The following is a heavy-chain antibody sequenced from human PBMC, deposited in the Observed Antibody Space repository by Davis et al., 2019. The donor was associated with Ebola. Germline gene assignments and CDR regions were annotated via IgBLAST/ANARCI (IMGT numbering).Heavy chain of an antibody. J-gene: IGHJ4*02. Sequence: MPSETLSLTCAVYGGSFSGYYWSWIRQPPGKGLEWIGEINHSGSTNYNPSLKSRVTISVDTSKNQFSLKLSSVTAADTAVYYCARDRWNGDYLFDYWGQGTLVTVSS. V-gene: IGHV4-34*01. D-gene: IGHD4-17*01. CDR1: GGSFSGYY. CDR2: INHSGST. CDR3: ARDRWNGDYLFDY.